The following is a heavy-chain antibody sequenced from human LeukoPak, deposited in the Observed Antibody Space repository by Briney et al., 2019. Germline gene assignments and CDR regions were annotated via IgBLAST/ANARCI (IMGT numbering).Heavy chain of an antibody. Sequence: GGSLRLSCAASGFTFSSDWMSWVRQAPGKGLEWVSAISGSGGSTYYADSVKGRFTISRDNSKNTLYLQMNSLRAEDTAVYYCAKDRYCSSTSCYTGFDYWGQGTLVTVSS. CDR1: GFTFSSDW. J-gene: IGHJ4*02. CDR3: AKDRYCSSTSCYTGFDY. D-gene: IGHD2-2*02. CDR2: ISGSGGST. V-gene: IGHV3-23*01.